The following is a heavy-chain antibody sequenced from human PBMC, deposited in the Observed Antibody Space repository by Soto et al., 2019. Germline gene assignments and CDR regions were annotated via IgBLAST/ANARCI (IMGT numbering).Heavy chain of an antibody. Sequence: GGSLRLPCAASGFVFSDYWMHWVRQGPGKGPVWVSHINSDGDYTNYADSVKGRFTISRDNAKKTLYLQLNSLRVEDTAIYYCTNVGSSGRVEWGRGTLVTVSS. V-gene: IGHV3-74*01. D-gene: IGHD6-19*01. CDR2: INSDGDYT. J-gene: IGHJ4*02. CDR1: GFVFSDYW. CDR3: TNVGSSGRVE.